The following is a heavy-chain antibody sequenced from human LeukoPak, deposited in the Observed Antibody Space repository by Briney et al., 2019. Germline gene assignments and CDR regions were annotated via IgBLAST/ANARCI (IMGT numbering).Heavy chain of an antibody. J-gene: IGHJ6*03. CDR1: GGSISSYY. Sequence: SETLSLTCTVSGGSISSYYWSWIRQPPGKGLEWIGYIYYSGSTNYNPSLKSRVTISVDTSKNQFSLKLSSVTAADTAVYYFARVAAARHGYYYYMDVWGKGTTVTVSS. CDR3: ARVAAARHGYYYYMDV. V-gene: IGHV4-59*01. CDR2: IYYSGST. D-gene: IGHD6-6*01.